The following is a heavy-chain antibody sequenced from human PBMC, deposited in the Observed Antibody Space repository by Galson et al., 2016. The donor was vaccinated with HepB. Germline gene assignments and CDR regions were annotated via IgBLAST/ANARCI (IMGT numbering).Heavy chain of an antibody. CDR1: GGSISSGDYY. Sequence: TLSLTCTVSGGSISSGDYYWTWIRQRPGKCLAWIGYIYSSGYSYSNPSLQIRLAISAYTSKNQFSLKLNSVTAADTAVYYCARDSSSGLRTFDVWGQGRMVTVSS. CDR3: ARDSSSGLRTFDV. J-gene: IGHJ3*01. D-gene: IGHD4-17*01. CDR2: IYSSGYS. V-gene: IGHV4-31*03.